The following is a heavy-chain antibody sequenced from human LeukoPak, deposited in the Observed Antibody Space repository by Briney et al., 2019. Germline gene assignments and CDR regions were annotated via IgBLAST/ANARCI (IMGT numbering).Heavy chain of an antibody. CDR1: GFTFSSYG. CDR2: ISYDGSNK. V-gene: IGHV3-30*18. Sequence: GGSLRLSCAAPGFTFSSYGMHWVRQAPGKGLEWVAVISYDGSNKYYADSVKGRFTISRDNSKNTLYLQMNSLRAEDTAVYYCAKSNLFLEWLDWFDPWGQGTLVTVSS. CDR3: AKSNLFLEWLDWFDP. D-gene: IGHD3-3*01. J-gene: IGHJ5*02.